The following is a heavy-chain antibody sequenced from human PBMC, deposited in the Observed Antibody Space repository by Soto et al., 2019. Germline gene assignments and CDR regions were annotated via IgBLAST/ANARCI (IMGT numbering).Heavy chain of an antibody. V-gene: IGHV1-69*13. CDR2: IIPIFGTA. CDR3: ANVYGDYEYYFEY. Sequence: SVKVSCKASGCTFSSYAISWVRQAPGQGLEWMGGIIPIFGTANYAQKFQGRVTITADESTSTAYMELSSLRSEDTAVYYCANVYGDYEYYFEYWGQGTLVNVS. J-gene: IGHJ4*02. CDR1: GCTFSSYA. D-gene: IGHD4-17*01.